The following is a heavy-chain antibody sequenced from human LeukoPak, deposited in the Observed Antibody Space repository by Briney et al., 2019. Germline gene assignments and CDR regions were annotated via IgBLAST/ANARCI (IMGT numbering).Heavy chain of an antibody. J-gene: IGHJ4*02. V-gene: IGHV3-66*01. Sequence: GGSLRLSCAASGFTASSNYMSRVRQAPGKGLEWVSVIYSGGSSYYADSVKGRFAISKDNSKNTVYLQMNSLRVEDTAVYYCARGMAGYGGYDYWGQGTLVTVSS. D-gene: IGHD5-12*01. CDR2: IYSGGSS. CDR1: GFTASSNY. CDR3: ARGMAGYGGYDY.